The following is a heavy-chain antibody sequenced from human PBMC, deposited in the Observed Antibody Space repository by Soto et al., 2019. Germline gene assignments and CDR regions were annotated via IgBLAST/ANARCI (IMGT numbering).Heavy chain of an antibody. J-gene: IGHJ4*02. CDR3: ARRGSGSYYDY. Sequence: GGSLRLSRAVSGLTYMKYGMRWVRQAPGKGLEWVSGINGGGGRTYYADSVKGRFSISRDNSKNTVYLQMNSLRAEDTAVYYCARRGSGSYYDYWGQGTLVTVSS. V-gene: IGHV3-23*01. CDR2: INGGGGRT. CDR1: GLTYMKYG. D-gene: IGHD1-26*01.